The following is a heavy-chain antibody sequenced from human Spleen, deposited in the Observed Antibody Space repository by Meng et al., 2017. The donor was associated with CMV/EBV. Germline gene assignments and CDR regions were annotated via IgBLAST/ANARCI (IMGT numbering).Heavy chain of an antibody. Sequence: GESLKISCAASGFAFSSYGMNWVRQAPGKGLEWVTFLQHDGSNKLYADSVRGRFTISRDNSKNTLYLQMNSLRAEDTAVYYCAPTRSDCSSTSCYFIDYWGQGTLVTVSS. V-gene: IGHV3-30*02. CDR2: LQHDGSNK. CDR3: APTRSDCSSTSCYFIDY. J-gene: IGHJ4*02. CDR1: GFAFSSYG. D-gene: IGHD2-2*01.